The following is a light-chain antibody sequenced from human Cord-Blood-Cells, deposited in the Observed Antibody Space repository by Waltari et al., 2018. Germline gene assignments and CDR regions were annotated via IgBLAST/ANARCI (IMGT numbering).Light chain of an antibody. CDR3: AAWGDSLNGARV. Sequence: QSVLTQPPPASGTPGQRVTISCSGSSSNIGRNTVNWYQQLPGTAPKLLIYSNNQRPSGVPDRFSGSKSGTSASLAISGLQSEDEADYYCAAWGDSLNGARVFGGGTKLTVL. CDR2: SNN. CDR1: SSNIGRNT. J-gene: IGLJ3*02. V-gene: IGLV1-44*01.